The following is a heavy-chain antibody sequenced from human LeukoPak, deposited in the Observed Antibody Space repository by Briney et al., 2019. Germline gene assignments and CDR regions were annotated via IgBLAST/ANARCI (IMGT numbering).Heavy chain of an antibody. CDR1: GFTVSSNY. Sequence: GGSLRLSCAASGFTVSSNYMSWVRQAPGKGLEWVSVIYSGGSTYYADSVKGRFTISRDNSKNTLYLQMNSLRAEDTAVYYCARGQRDGYNPDYYYYYMDVWGKGTTVTIPS. CDR3: ARGQRDGYNPDYYYYYMDV. D-gene: IGHD5-24*01. J-gene: IGHJ6*03. V-gene: IGHV3-53*01. CDR2: IYSGGST.